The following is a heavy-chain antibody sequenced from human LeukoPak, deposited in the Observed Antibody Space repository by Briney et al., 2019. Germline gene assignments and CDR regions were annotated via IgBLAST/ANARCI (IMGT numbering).Heavy chain of an antibody. V-gene: IGHV4-59*01. CDR1: GGSISSYY. Sequence: PSETLSLTCTVSGGSISSYYWSWIRQPPGKGLEWIGYIYYSGSTNYNPSLKSRVTISVDTSKNQFSLKLSSVTAADTAVYYCARVSNFDWLFQAGAFDIWGQGTMVTVSS. D-gene: IGHD3-9*01. CDR3: ARVSNFDWLFQAGAFDI. J-gene: IGHJ3*02. CDR2: IYYSGST.